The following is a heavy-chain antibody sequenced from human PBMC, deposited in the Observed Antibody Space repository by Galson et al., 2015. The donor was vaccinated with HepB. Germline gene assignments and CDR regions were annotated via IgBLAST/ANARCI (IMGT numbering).Heavy chain of an antibody. D-gene: IGHD3-10*01. CDR1: GYTFTSYY. CDR2: INPSGGST. V-gene: IGHV1-46*03. Sequence: SVKVSCKASGYTFTSYYMHWVRQAPGQGLEWMGIINPSGGSTSYAQKFQGRVTMTRDTSTSTVYMELSSLRSEDTAVYYCARVLGTTVRGVIYYYGMDVWGQGTTVTVSS. J-gene: IGHJ6*02. CDR3: ARVLGTTVRGVIYYYGMDV.